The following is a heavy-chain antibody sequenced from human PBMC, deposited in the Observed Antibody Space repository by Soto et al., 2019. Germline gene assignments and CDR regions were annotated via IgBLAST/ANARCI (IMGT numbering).Heavy chain of an antibody. D-gene: IGHD3-10*01. J-gene: IGHJ6*02. Sequence: GASVKVSCKASGYTFTSYDINWVRQATGQGLEWMGWMNPNSGNTGYAQKFKGRVTMTRNTSISTAYMELSSLRSEDTAVYYCARSDGGVGTGFGAYHYGMDVSGQGTTVTVSS. CDR1: GYTFTSYD. CDR3: ARSDGGVGTGFGAYHYGMDV. V-gene: IGHV1-8*01. CDR2: MNPNSGNT.